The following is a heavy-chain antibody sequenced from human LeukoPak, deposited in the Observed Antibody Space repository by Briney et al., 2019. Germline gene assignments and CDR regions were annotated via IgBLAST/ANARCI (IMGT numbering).Heavy chain of an antibody. Sequence: SETLSLTCTVSGGSISSYYWSWIRQPPGQGLEWIGYIYYSGSTNYNPSLKSRVTISVDTSKNQFSLKLSSVTAADTAVYYCARWGSGWYYFDYWGQGTLVTVSS. CDR2: IYYSGST. V-gene: IGHV4-59*12. CDR3: ARWGSGWYYFDY. CDR1: GGSISSYY. D-gene: IGHD6-19*01. J-gene: IGHJ4*02.